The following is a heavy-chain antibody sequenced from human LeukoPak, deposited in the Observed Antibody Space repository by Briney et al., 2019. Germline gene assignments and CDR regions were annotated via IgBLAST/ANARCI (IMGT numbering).Heavy chain of an antibody. CDR1: GFTFSSYG. J-gene: IGHJ6*03. CDR2: IRYDGSNK. D-gene: IGHD1-26*01. V-gene: IGHV3-30*02. CDR3: AKDGGGSSTTGYYYMDV. Sequence: GGSLRLSCAASGFTFSSYGMHWVRQAPGKGLEWVAFIRYDGSNKYYADSVKGRFTISRDNSKNTLYLQMNSLRAEDTAVYYCAKDGGGSSTTGYYYMDVWGKGTTVTVSS.